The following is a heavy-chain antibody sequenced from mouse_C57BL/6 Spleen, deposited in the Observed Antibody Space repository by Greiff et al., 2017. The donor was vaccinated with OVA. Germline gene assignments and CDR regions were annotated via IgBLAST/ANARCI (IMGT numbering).Heavy chain of an antibody. CDR3: ARSVVATRGYYVDD. J-gene: IGHJ2*01. V-gene: IGHV1-53*01. Sequence: VQLQQPGTELVKPGASVKLSCKASGYTFTSYWMHWVKQRPGQGLEWIGNINPSNGGTNYNEKFKSKATLTVDKSSSTAYMQLSSLTSEDSAVYYCARSVVATRGYYVDDWGQGTTLTVSS. CDR1: GYTFTSYW. CDR2: INPSNGGT. D-gene: IGHD1-1*01.